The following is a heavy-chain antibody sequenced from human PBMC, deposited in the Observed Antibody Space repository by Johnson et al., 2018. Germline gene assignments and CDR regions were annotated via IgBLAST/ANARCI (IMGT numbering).Heavy chain of an antibody. J-gene: IGHJ3*02. CDR2: IYYSGRT. CDR1: GGSFSSYY. CDR3: ARGRSPYYYVFDI. D-gene: IGHD3-22*01. Sequence: QVQLQESGPGLVKPSETLSLTCTVSGGSFSSYYWSWIRQPPGKGLEWIGYIYYSGRTNYNPSLKSHVTISVDTSKNQFSLKRGSVAAADTAGYYCARGRSPYYYVFDIWGQGTMVIVSS. V-gene: IGHV4-59*01.